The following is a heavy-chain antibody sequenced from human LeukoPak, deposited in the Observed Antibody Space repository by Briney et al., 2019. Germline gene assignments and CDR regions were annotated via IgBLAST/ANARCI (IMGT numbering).Heavy chain of an antibody. CDR3: AKDSRNYFSPDY. J-gene: IGHJ4*02. CDR1: GFTFSTYG. CDR2: IRYDGSNK. V-gene: IGHV3-30*02. Sequence: GGSLRLPCAASGFTFSTYGMHWVRQAPGTGLEWVAFIRYDGSNKYYADSVKGRFTISRDNSKNSLYLQMNSLRAEDTALYYCAKDSRNYFSPDYWGQGTLVIVSS. D-gene: IGHD1-7*01.